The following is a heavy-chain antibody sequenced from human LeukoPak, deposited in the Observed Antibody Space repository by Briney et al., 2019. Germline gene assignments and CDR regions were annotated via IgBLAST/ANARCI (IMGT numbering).Heavy chain of an antibody. CDR3: AKGHYYGSGSLDY. CDR1: GFTFTSYA. Sequence: QSGGSLRLSCVASGFTFTSYAMSWVRQAPGRGLEWVSGSSGSGVITYHADSVKGRFTISRDNSKNTLYLQMNSLRAEDTAVYYCAKGHYYGSGSLDYWGQGTLVTVSS. J-gene: IGHJ4*02. D-gene: IGHD3-10*01. CDR2: SSGSGVIT. V-gene: IGHV3-23*01.